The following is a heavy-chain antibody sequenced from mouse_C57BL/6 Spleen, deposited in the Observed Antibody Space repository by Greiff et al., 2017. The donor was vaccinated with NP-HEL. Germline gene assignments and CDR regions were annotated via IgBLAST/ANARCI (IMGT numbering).Heavy chain of an antibody. Sequence: EVKVEESGPGLAKPSQTLSLTCSVTGYSITSAYWNWIRKFPGNKLEYLVYISYSGSTYYNPSLKSRISITRDTSKNQYYLQLNSVTTEDTATYYCARSRYYGSSDYAMDYWGQGTSVTVSS. D-gene: IGHD1-1*01. CDR3: ARSRYYGSSDYAMDY. CDR2: ISYSGST. V-gene: IGHV3-8*01. CDR1: GYSITSAY. J-gene: IGHJ4*01.